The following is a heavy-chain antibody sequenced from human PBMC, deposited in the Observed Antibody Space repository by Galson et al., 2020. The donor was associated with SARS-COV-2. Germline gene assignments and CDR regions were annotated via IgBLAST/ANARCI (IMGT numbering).Heavy chain of an antibody. D-gene: IGHD4-17*01. CDR2: IYYSGST. J-gene: IGHJ5*02. Sequence: SETLSLTCTFSGGSISSGCYYWRWIRQHPGKGLEWIGYIYYSGSTYYNPSLKSRVTISVDTSKNQFSLKLSSVTAADTAVYYCASGAYGDYSAGWFDPWGQGTLVTVSS. CDR1: GGSISSGCYY. V-gene: IGHV4-31*03. CDR3: ASGAYGDYSAGWFDP.